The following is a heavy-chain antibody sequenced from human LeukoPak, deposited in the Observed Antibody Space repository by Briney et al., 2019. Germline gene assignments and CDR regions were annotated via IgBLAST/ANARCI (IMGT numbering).Heavy chain of an antibody. V-gene: IGHV4-34*01. D-gene: IGHD6-6*01. J-gene: IGHJ5*02. CDR1: GGSISSYH. CDR3: ARRADPIGGRANLLAARQAGFDP. Sequence: SETLSLTCTVSGGSISSYHWSWIRQPPGKGLEWIGEINHSGSTNYSPSLKSRVTISVDTSKNQFSLKLNSVTAADTAVYYCARRADPIGGRANLLAARQAGFDPWGRGLLVAVSS. CDR2: INHSGST.